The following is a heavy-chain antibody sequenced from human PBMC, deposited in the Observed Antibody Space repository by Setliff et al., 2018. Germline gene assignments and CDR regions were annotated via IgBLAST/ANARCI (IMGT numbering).Heavy chain of an antibody. CDR3: AREPLWGSHDAFDI. CDR2: ISAYNANT. J-gene: IGHJ3*02. CDR1: GYIFTSYA. V-gene: IGHV1-18*01. Sequence: SVKVSCKASGYIFTSYAINWVRQAPGQGLEWMGSISAYNANTNYAQNLQGRVTMTRDTSTSTAYMELRSLRYDDTAVYYCAREPLWGSHDAFDIWGQGTMVTVSS. D-gene: IGHD7-27*01.